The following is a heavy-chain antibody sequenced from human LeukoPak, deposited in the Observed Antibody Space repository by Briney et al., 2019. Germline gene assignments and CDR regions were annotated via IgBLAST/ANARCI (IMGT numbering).Heavy chain of an antibody. J-gene: IGHJ4*02. V-gene: IGHV1-69*01. CDR1: GGTFSSYA. D-gene: IGHD3-22*01. CDR3: ARGSASPYYYDSSGYRVLDY. Sequence: SVKVSCKASGGTFSSYAISWVRQAPGQGLEWMGGIIPIFGTANYAQKFQGRVTITADESTSTAYMELSSLRSEDTAVYYCARGSASPYYYDSSGYRVLDYWGQGTLVTVSS. CDR2: IIPIFGTA.